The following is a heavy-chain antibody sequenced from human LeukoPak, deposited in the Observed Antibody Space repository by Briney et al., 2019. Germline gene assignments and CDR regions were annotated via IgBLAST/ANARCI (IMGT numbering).Heavy chain of an antibody. CDR3: ARRAYYCTNGVCHRRYYYYMDV. V-gene: IGHV1-8*03. Sequence: ASVKVSCKASGYTFTSYDINWVRQATGQGLEWMGWMNPNSSNTGYAQKFQGRVTITRNTSISTAYMELSSLRSEDTAVYYCARRAYYCTNGVCHRRYYYYMDVWGKGTTVTVSS. D-gene: IGHD2-8*01. CDR2: MNPNSSNT. J-gene: IGHJ6*03. CDR1: GYTFTSYD.